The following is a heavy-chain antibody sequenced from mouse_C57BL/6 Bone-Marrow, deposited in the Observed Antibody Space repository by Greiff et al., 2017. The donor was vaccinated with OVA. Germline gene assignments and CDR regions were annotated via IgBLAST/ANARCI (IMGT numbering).Heavy chain of an antibody. J-gene: IGHJ2*01. Sequence: QVQLQQPGAELVMPGASVKLSCKASGYTFTSYWMHWVKQRPGQGLEWIGEIDPSDSYTNYNQKFKGKSTLTVDKSSSTAYIQLSILTSEVSAVYFCARGYYVHVDYWGQGTTLTVSS. CDR1: GYTFTSYW. V-gene: IGHV1-69*01. D-gene: IGHD1-1*01. CDR2: IDPSDSYT. CDR3: ARGYYVHVDY.